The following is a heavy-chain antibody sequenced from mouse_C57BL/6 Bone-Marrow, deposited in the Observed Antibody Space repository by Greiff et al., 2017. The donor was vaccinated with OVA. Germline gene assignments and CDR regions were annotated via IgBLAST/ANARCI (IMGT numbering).Heavy chain of an antibody. D-gene: IGHD2-3*01. CDR3: ARYDGYHWYFDV. J-gene: IGHJ1*03. CDR2: IDPSDSYT. Sequence: QVQLQQPGAELVRPGTSVKLSCKASGYTFTSYWMHWVKQRPGQGLAWIGVIDPSDSYTNYNQKFKGKATLTVDTSSSTAYMQLSSLTSEDSAVYYCARYDGYHWYFDVWGTGTTVTVSS. CDR1: GYTFTSYW. V-gene: IGHV1-59*01.